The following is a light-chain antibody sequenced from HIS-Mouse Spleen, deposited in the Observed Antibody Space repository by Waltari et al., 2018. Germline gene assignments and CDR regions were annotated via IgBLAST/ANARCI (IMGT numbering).Light chain of an antibody. J-gene: IGLJ2*01. CDR2: AVS. CDR3: SSYTSSSTLV. V-gene: IGLV2-14*03. CDR1: SRDVGGYNY. Sequence: QSALTQPASVSGSPGQSITISCPGTSRDVGGYNYVPWYQQHPGKAPKLMIYAVSNRPSGVSNRFSGSKSGNTASLTISGLQAEDEADYYCSSYTSSSTLVFGGGTKLTVL.